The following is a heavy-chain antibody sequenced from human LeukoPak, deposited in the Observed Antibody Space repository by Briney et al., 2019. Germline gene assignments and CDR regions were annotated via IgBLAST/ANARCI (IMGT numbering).Heavy chain of an antibody. CDR1: GFTFSSYA. J-gene: IGHJ6*03. V-gene: IGHV3-23*01. CDR2: ISGSGGST. D-gene: IGHD2-2*01. Sequence: GGSLRLSCAASGFTFSSYAMSWVRQAPEKGLEWVSAISGSGGSTYYADSVRGRFTISRDNSKNTLYLQMNSLRAEDTAVYYCANAYCSSTSCYYMDVWGKGTTVTVSS. CDR3: ANAYCSSTSCYYMDV.